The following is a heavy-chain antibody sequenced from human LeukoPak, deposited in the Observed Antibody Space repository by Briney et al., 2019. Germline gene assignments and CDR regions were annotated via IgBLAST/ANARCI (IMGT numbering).Heavy chain of an antibody. Sequence: PSETLSLTCAVYGGSFSGYYWSWIRQPPGKGLEWIGEINHSGSTNYNQSLKSRVTISVDTSKNQFSLKLSSVTAADTAVYYCARDEAHPNTYYYGSGSYYARLDIWGQGTMVTVSS. CDR2: INHSGST. J-gene: IGHJ3*02. CDR3: ARDEAHPNTYYYGSGSYYARLDI. CDR1: GGSFSGYY. D-gene: IGHD3-10*01. V-gene: IGHV4-34*01.